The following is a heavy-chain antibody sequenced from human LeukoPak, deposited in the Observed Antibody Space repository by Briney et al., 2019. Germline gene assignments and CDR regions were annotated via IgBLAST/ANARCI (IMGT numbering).Heavy chain of an antibody. Sequence: SVKVSCKASGGTFSSYAISWVRQAPGQGLEWMGGIIPIFGTANYAQKFQGRVTITTDESTSTAYMELSSLRSEDTAVYYCARDRVAARAEYFQHWGQGTLVTVSS. J-gene: IGHJ1*01. CDR2: IIPIFGTA. V-gene: IGHV1-69*05. D-gene: IGHD6-6*01. CDR3: ARDRVAARAEYFQH. CDR1: GGTFSSYA.